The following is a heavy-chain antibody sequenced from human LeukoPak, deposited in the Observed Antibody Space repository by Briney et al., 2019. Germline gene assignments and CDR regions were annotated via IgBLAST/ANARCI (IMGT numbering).Heavy chain of an antibody. V-gene: IGHV3-66*01. CDR2: IYSGGST. Sequence: GGSLRLSCAASRFTVSSNYMTWVRQAAGKGLEWVSVIYSGGSTYYADSVKGRFTISRDNSKNTLYLQMNSLRAEDTAVYYCAKAPPMIVAVEGYWGQGTLVTVSS. J-gene: IGHJ4*02. CDR1: RFTVSSNY. D-gene: IGHD3-22*01. CDR3: AKAPPMIVAVEGY.